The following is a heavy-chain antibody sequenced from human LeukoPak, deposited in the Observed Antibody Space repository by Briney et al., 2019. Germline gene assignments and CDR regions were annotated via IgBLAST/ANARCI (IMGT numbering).Heavy chain of an antibody. Sequence: GASVKVSCKASGYTFTSYGISWVRQAPGQGLEWMGWISAYNGNTNYAQKFQGRVTMTRDTSISTAYMELSRLRSDDTAVYYCARAILSQRGYSGYAYYFDYWGQGTLVTVSS. V-gene: IGHV1-18*01. CDR2: ISAYNGNT. CDR3: ARAILSQRGYSGYAYYFDY. J-gene: IGHJ4*02. D-gene: IGHD5-12*01. CDR1: GYTFTSYG.